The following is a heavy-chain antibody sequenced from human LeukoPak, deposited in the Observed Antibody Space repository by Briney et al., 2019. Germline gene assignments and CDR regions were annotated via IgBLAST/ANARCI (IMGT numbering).Heavy chain of an antibody. J-gene: IGHJ4*02. CDR3: AKDLDCSSTSCYPDY. CDR2: ISGSGGST. D-gene: IGHD2-2*01. CDR1: GFTFSSYA. Sequence: GGSLRLSCAASGFTFSSYAMSWVRQAPGKGLEWVSAISGSGGSTYYADSVRGRFTISRDNSKNTLYLQMNSLRAEDTAVYYCAKDLDCSSTSCYPDYWGQGTLVTVSS. V-gene: IGHV3-23*01.